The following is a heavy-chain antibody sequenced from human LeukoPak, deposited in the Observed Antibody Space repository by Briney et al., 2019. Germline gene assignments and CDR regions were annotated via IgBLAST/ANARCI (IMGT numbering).Heavy chain of an antibody. CDR2: INPNSGGT. V-gene: IGHV1-2*02. D-gene: IGHD3-22*01. Sequence: ASVKVSCKASGYTFTGYYMHWVRQAPGQGLEWMGWINPNSGGTNYAQKFQGRVTMTRDTSISTAYMELSRLRSDDTAVYYCARDRLLRGYLLTFQYYFDYWGQGTLVTVSS. CDR3: ARDRLLRGYLLTFQYYFDY. CDR1: GYTFTGYY. J-gene: IGHJ4*02.